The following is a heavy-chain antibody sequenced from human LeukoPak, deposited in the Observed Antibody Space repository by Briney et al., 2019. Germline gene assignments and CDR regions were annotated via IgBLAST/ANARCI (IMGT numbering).Heavy chain of an antibody. J-gene: IGHJ5*02. V-gene: IGHV3-11*01. CDR3: TRERTYYDFWSGYLPYNWFDP. Sequence: PGGSLRLSCAASGFTFSDYYMSWIRQAPGKGLEWVSYISSGGSTIYYADSVKGRFTISRDNAKNSLYLQMNSLRAEDTAVYYCTRERTYYDFWSGYLPYNWFDPWGQGTLVTVSS. CDR2: ISSGGSTI. CDR1: GFTFSDYY. D-gene: IGHD3-3*01.